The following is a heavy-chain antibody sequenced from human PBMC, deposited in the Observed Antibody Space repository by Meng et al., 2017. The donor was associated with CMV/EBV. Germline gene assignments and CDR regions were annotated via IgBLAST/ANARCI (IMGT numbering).Heavy chain of an antibody. V-gene: IGHV4-59*01. J-gene: IGHJ6*02. CDR1: GGSISSYY. D-gene: IGHD6-13*01. Sequence: GSLRLSCTVSGGSISSYYWSWIRQPPGKGLEWIGYIYYSGSTNYNPSLKSRVTISVDTSKNQFSLRLSPVTAADTAVYYCARGAGYSSSWYPYYYGMDVWGQGTTVTVSS. CDR2: IYYSGST. CDR3: ARGAGYSSSWYPYYYGMDV.